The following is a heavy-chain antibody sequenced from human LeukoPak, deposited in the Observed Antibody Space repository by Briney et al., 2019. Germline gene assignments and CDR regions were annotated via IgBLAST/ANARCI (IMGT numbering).Heavy chain of an antibody. CDR2: ISWNSGCI. CDR1: GFTFDDYA. CDR3: AKDRYGGNSGLLDY. D-gene: IGHD4-23*01. V-gene: IGHV3-9*03. Sequence: GGSLRLSCAASGFTFDDYAMHWVRQAPGNGLEWVSGISWNSGCIGYADSVKGRFTISRDNAKNSLYLQMNSLRAEDMALYYCAKDRYGGNSGLLDYWGQGTLVTVSS. J-gene: IGHJ4*02.